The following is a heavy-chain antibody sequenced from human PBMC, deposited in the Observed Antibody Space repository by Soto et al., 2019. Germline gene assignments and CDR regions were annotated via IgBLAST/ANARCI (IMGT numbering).Heavy chain of an antibody. V-gene: IGHV3-33*01. CDR3: ARDPRYSHGPIAY. CDR1: GFTFSSYG. D-gene: IGHD5-18*01. Sequence: GGSLRLSCAASGFTFSSYGMHWVRQAPGKGLEGVAVIWYDGSNKYYADSVKGRFTISRDNSKNTLYLQMNSLRDEDTAFYYCARDPRYSHGPIAYWGQGTLVT. J-gene: IGHJ4*02. CDR2: IWYDGSNK.